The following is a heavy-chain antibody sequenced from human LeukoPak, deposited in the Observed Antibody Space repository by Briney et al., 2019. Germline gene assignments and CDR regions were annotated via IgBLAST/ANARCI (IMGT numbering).Heavy chain of an antibody. Sequence: SETLSLTCSVSGGSISSYYWRWIRQPPGKGLEWIGYISYSGSTHYNPSLKSRVTISVDSSKNQFSLKLSSVTAADTAVYYCARTTEGGYTYDYFYYYYMDVWGKGTTVTISS. CDR2: ISYSGST. CDR1: GGSISSYY. J-gene: IGHJ6*03. D-gene: IGHD5-18*01. CDR3: ARTTEGGYTYDYFYYYYMDV. V-gene: IGHV4-59*01.